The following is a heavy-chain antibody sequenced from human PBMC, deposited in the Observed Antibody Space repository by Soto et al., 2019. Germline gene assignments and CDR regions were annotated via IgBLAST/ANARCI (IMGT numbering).Heavy chain of an antibody. CDR1: GYSFTSYW. Sequence: PGESLKISCKGSGYSFTSYWIGWVRQMPGKGLEWMGNIYPGDSDTRYSPSFQGQVTISADKSISTAYLQWSSLKASDTAMYYCARAVVPAAIVPYYYYYMDVWGKGTTVTVSS. CDR3: ARAVVPAAIVPYYYYYMDV. V-gene: IGHV5-51*01. D-gene: IGHD2-2*02. J-gene: IGHJ6*03. CDR2: IYPGDSDT.